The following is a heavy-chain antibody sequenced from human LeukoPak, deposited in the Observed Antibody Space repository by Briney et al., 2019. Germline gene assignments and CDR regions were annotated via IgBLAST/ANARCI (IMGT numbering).Heavy chain of an antibody. V-gene: IGHV4-59*08. CDR2: IYYSGST. J-gene: IGHJ4*02. CDR1: GGSISSYY. Sequence: SETLSLTCTVSGGSISSYYWSWIRQPPGKGLEWIGYIYYSGSTNYNPSLKSRVTISVDTSKNQFSLKLSSVTAADTAVYYCARHSPSSGSYLIDYWGQGTLVTVSS. CDR3: ARHSPSSGSYLIDY. D-gene: IGHD1-26*01.